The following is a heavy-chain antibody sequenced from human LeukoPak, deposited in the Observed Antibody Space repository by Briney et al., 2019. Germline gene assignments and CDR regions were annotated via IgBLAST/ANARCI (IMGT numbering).Heavy chain of an antibody. CDR3: ARELGDGYNYVNY. CDR1: GFTFSSYG. CDR2: IIYDGSNR. Sequence: GGSLRLSCAASGFTFSSYGMHWVRQAPGKGLEWVAVIIYDGSNRYYADSVKGRFTISRDNAKNTLYLQMNSLRAEDTAVYYCARELGDGYNYVNYWGQGTLVTVSS. D-gene: IGHD5-24*01. J-gene: IGHJ4*02. V-gene: IGHV3-30*03.